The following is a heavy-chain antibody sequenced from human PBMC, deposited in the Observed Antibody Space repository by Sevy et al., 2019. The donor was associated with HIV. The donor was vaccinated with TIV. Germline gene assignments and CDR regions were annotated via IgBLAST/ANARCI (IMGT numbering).Heavy chain of an antibody. V-gene: IGHV3-15*01. CDR3: TTEGRYSNGWYYYYYYYGMDV. Sequence: GGSLRLSCAASGFTFSNAWMSWVRLAPGKGLEWVGRLQSKTDGGTTDYAAPVKGRFTISRDDSKNTLYLQMNSLKTEDTAVYYCTTEGRYSNGWYYYYYYYGMDVWGQGTTVTVSS. CDR2: LQSKTDGGTT. J-gene: IGHJ6*02. CDR1: GFTFSNAW. D-gene: IGHD6-19*01.